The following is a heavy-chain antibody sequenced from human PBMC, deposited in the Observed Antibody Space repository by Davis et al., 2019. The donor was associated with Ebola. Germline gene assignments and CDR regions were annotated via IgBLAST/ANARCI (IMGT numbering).Heavy chain of an antibody. J-gene: IGHJ4*02. CDR3: AREAARIVVVPAAVEY. Sequence: GESLKISCAASGFTFSSYSMNWVRQAPGKGLEWVSYISSSSSTIYYADSMKGRFTISRDNAKNSLYLQMNSLRDEDTAVYYCAREAARIVVVPAAVEYWGQGTLVTVSS. CDR2: ISSSSSTI. CDR1: GFTFSSYS. D-gene: IGHD2-2*01. V-gene: IGHV3-48*02.